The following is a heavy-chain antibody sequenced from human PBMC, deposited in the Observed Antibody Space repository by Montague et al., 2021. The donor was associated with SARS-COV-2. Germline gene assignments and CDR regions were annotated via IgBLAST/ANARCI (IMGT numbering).Heavy chain of an antibody. CDR1: GGPISSYY. D-gene: IGHD2-15*01. CDR2: IYYSGST. J-gene: IGHJ4*02. V-gene: IGHV4-59*01. CDR3: ARVGFGYCSGGSCYRAFDY. Sequence: SETLSLTCTVSGGPISSYYWSWIRQPPGKGLEWIGYIYYSGSTNYNPSLKSRVTISVDTSKNQFSLKLSSVAAADTAVHHCARVGFGYCSGGSCYRAFDYWGQGTLVTVSS.